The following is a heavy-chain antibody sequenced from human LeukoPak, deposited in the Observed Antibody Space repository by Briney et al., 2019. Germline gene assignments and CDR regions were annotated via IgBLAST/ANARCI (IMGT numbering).Heavy chain of an antibody. J-gene: IGHJ4*02. Sequence: GGSLRLSCAASGFTFSSYWMQWVRQVPGKGLVWVSRINSDGSSTGYADSVKGRFTISRDNAKNTLYLQMNSLRAEDTAVYFCTRDRPVVCSSTSCYPRFDYWGQGTLVTVSS. V-gene: IGHV3-74*01. CDR3: TRDRPVVCSSTSCYPRFDY. D-gene: IGHD2-2*01. CDR2: INSDGSST. CDR1: GFTFSSYW.